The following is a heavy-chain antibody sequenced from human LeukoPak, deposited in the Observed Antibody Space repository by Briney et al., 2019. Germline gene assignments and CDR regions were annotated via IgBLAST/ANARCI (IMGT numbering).Heavy chain of an antibody. V-gene: IGHV3-7*04. CDR1: GFTFSSYW. J-gene: IGHJ4*02. Sequence: GGSLRLSCAASGFTFSSYWMSWIRQAPGKGLEWVANIKQDGSEKYYVDSVKGRFTISRDNAKNSLYLQMNSLRAEDTAVYYCASDREYYYGSGSFDYWGQGTLVTVSS. CDR2: IKQDGSEK. CDR3: ASDREYYYGSGSFDY. D-gene: IGHD3-10*01.